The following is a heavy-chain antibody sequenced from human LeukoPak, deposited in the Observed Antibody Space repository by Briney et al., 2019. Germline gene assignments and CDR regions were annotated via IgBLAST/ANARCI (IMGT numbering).Heavy chain of an antibody. D-gene: IGHD6-19*01. J-gene: IGHJ4*02. CDR2: IYSGGST. V-gene: IGHV3-53*01. Sequence: GGSLRLSCAASGLTVKSNYMTWVRQAPGKGLEWVSVIYSGGSTYYADSVKGRFTISRDNAKNTLYLQMNSLRAEDTAVYYCARGLGQFDYWGQGTLVTISS. CDR1: GLTVKSNY. CDR3: ARGLGQFDY.